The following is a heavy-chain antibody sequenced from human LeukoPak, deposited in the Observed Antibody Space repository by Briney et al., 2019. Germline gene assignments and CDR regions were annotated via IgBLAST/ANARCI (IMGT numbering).Heavy chain of an antibody. J-gene: IGHJ3*02. CDR1: GGTFSSYA. D-gene: IGHD6-19*01. V-gene: IGHV1-69*04. Sequence: SVKVSCKASGGTFSSYAISWVRQAPGQGLEWMGRIIPILGIANYAQKFQGRVTITADKSTSTAYMELSSLRSEDTAVYYCATDSRAQWLVGDAFDIWGQGTMVTVSS. CDR2: IIPILGIA. CDR3: ATDSRAQWLVGDAFDI.